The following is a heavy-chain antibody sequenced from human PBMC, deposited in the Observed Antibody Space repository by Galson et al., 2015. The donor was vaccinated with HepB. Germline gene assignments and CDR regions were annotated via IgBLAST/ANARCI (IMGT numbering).Heavy chain of an antibody. Sequence: CAISGDSVSANSAAWNWIRQSPSRGFEWLGRTYYRSKWYYDYVESVKGRININPDTSRNQFSLQLNSVTPEDTAVYYCAYGFDVWGPGTTVTVSS. J-gene: IGHJ6*02. CDR1: GDSVSANSAA. CDR2: TYYRSKWYY. V-gene: IGHV6-1*01. CDR3: AYGFDV.